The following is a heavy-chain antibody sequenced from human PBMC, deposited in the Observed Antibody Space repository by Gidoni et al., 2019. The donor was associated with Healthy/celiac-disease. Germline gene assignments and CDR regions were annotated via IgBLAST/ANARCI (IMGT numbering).Heavy chain of an antibody. CDR1: GGSISSSSYY. Sequence: QLQLQESGPGLVKPSETLSLTCTVSGGSISSSSYYWGWIRQPPGKGLEWIGSIYYSGSTYYNPSLKSRVTISVDTSKNQFSLKLSSVTAADTAVYYCASPGQIAFGYYYYGMDVWGQGTTVTVSS. D-gene: IGHD3-3*02. V-gene: IGHV4-39*01. CDR2: IYYSGST. J-gene: IGHJ6*02. CDR3: ASPGQIAFGYYYYGMDV.